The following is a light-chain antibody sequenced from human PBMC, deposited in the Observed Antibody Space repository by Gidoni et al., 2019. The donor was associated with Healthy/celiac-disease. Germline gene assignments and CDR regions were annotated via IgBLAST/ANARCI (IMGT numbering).Light chain of an antibody. Sequence: EIVLTQSPATLSLSPGERATLSCRASQSVSSYLAWYQQKPGQAPRRLIYDASNRATGIPARFSGSGSGTDFTLTISSLEPEDFAVYYCQQRSNWPWTFXXXTKVEIK. CDR1: QSVSSY. J-gene: IGKJ1*01. CDR3: QQRSNWPWT. CDR2: DAS. V-gene: IGKV3-11*01.